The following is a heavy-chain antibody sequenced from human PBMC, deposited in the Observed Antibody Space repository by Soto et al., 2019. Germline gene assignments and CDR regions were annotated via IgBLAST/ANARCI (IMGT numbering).Heavy chain of an antibody. CDR3: ARPGIAAAGTFAFDY. J-gene: IGHJ4*02. D-gene: IGHD6-13*01. CDR1: CDSISSGGSC. V-gene: IGHV4-31*03. Sequence: TLSLTCTVSCDSISSGGSCGNLIRHLPWKGLEWMGYIFYSGSFYYTPSLRGRVMMSADTSKNQFYLRLSSVTAADTAVYYCARPGIAAAGTFAFDYWGQGTLVTVSS. CDR2: IFYSGSF.